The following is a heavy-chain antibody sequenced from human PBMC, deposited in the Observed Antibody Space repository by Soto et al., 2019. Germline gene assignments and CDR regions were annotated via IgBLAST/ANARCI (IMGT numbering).Heavy chain of an antibody. D-gene: IGHD2-21*02. CDR2: ISSSGSTI. Sequence: QPGGSLRLSCAASGFTFSSYEMNWVRQAPGKGLEWVSYISSSGSTIYYADSVKGRFTISRDNAKNSLYLQMNSLRAEDTAVYYCARVPWIAYCGGDCYHNNWFDPWGQGTLVTVSS. J-gene: IGHJ5*02. V-gene: IGHV3-48*03. CDR1: GFTFSSYE. CDR3: ARVPWIAYCGGDCYHNNWFDP.